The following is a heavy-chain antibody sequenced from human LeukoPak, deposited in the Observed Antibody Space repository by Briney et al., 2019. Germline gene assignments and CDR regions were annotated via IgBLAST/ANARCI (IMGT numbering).Heavy chain of an antibody. V-gene: IGHV3-48*03. Sequence: QPGGSLRLSCAASGFTFSSYEMNWVRQAPGKGLEWVSYISSSASTICYADSVKGRFTISRDNAKNSLYLQMNSLRAEDTAVYYCAKILGVSRGSGSPFDYWGQGTLVTVSS. J-gene: IGHJ4*02. D-gene: IGHD3-10*01. CDR3: AKILGVSRGSGSPFDY. CDR2: ISSSASTI. CDR1: GFTFSSYE.